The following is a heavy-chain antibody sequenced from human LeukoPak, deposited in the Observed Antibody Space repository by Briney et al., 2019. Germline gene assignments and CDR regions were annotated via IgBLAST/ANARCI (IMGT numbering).Heavy chain of an antibody. CDR3: AKDRLPGYGDYGLHRFDP. J-gene: IGHJ5*02. CDR2: ISGSGGST. Sequence: PGGSLRLSCAASGFTFSSYGMSWVRQAPGKGLEWVSAISGSGGSTYYADSVKGRFTISRDNSRNTLYLQMNSLRAEDTAVYYCAKDRLPGYGDYGLHRFDPWGQGTLVTVSS. D-gene: IGHD4-17*01. V-gene: IGHV3-23*01. CDR1: GFTFSSYG.